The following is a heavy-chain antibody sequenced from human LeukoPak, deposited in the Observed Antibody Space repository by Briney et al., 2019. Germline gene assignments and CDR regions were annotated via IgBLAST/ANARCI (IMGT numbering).Heavy chain of an antibody. J-gene: IGHJ3*02. CDR2: ISSSSSTI. CDR1: GFTFSSYS. V-gene: IGHV3-48*01. Sequence: GGSLRLSCAASGFTFSSYSMNWVRQAPGKGLEWVSYISSSSSTIYYADSVKGRFTISRDNAKNSLCLQMYSLRAEDTAVFYCARGVNWLPGSFDIWGQGTMVTVSS. CDR3: ARGVNWLPGSFDI. D-gene: IGHD3-9*01.